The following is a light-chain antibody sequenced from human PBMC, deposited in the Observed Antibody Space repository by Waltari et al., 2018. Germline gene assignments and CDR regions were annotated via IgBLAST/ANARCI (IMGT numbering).Light chain of an antibody. J-gene: IGKJ4*01. V-gene: IGKV1-5*03. CDR1: QSISSW. CDR2: KSS. Sequence: DIQMTQSPSTLSASLGDRVTITCRARQSISSWLALYQQKPGKAPKLLIYKSSSLESGVPSRFSGSGSGTEFTLTISSLQPDDFATYYCQQYNSYSPLTFGGGTKVEIK. CDR3: QQYNSYSPLT.